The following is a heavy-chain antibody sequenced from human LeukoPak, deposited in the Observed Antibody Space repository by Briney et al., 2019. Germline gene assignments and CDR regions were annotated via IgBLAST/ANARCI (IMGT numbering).Heavy chain of an antibody. Sequence: GGSLRLSCAASGFTFSNYAMSWVRQAPGKGLEWVSALSGSGGSTYYADSVKGRFTISRDNSKNTLYLQMNSLRAEDTAVYYCARDNNWNSFDYWGQGTLVTVSS. V-gene: IGHV3-23*01. D-gene: IGHD1-20*01. CDR2: LSGSGGST. CDR1: GFTFSNYA. CDR3: ARDNNWNSFDY. J-gene: IGHJ4*02.